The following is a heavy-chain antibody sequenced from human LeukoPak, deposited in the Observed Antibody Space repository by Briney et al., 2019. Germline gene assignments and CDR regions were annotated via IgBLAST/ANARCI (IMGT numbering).Heavy chain of an antibody. CDR3: AKVLDYGDYVGYYYYMDV. CDR2: ISGSAATT. J-gene: IGHJ6*03. D-gene: IGHD4-17*01. Sequence: GGSLRLSCAASGFTFSTYGMTWVRQAPGKGLEWVSAISGSAATTFYADSVKGRFTISRDNSKNTLYLQMNSLRAEDTAVYYCAKVLDYGDYVGYYYYMDVWGKGTTVTVSS. CDR1: GFTFSTYG. V-gene: IGHV3-23*01.